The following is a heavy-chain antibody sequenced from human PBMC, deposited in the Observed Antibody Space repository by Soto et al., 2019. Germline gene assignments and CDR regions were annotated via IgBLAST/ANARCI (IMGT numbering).Heavy chain of an antibody. Sequence: GGSLRLSCAASGFTFDDYAMHWVRQGPGKGLEWVSGITWSSGSIAYADSVKGRFTISRDNAKNSLYLQMNSLGAEDTALYYCAKSSGYYGGALDYWGQGTLVTVSS. CDR2: ITWSSGSI. J-gene: IGHJ4*02. V-gene: IGHV3-9*01. D-gene: IGHD3-3*01. CDR3: AKSSGYYGGALDY. CDR1: GFTFDDYA.